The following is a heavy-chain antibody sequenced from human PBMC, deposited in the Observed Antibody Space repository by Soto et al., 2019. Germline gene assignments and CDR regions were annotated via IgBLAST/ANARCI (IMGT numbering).Heavy chain of an antibody. CDR1: GFIFSDHY. J-gene: IGHJ6*02. V-gene: IGHV3-11*01. CDR2: ISGSVDTF. D-gene: IGHD4-17*01. Sequence: QVQLVESWGGSVKPGGSLRLSCAASGFIFSDHYMSWIRQAPGKGLEWLSYISGSVDTFYHANSLKGRFTISRDNAKNSLYLQLNALRAEDTAVYYCARLDGERCYGMDGWGHGTTVTVSS. CDR3: ARLDGERCYGMDG.